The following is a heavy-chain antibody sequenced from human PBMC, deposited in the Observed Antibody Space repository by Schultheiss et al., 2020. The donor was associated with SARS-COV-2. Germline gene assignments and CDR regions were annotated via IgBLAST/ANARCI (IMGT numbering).Heavy chain of an antibody. Sequence: SETLSLTCTVSGGSISSYYWSWIRQPPGKGLEWIGYIYYSESTNYNPSLKSRVTISVDTSKNQFSLKLSSVTAADTAVYYCASSSGWYIPYFDYWGQGTLVTVSS. D-gene: IGHD6-19*01. CDR2: IYYSEST. CDR3: ASSSGWYIPYFDY. CDR1: GGSISSYY. J-gene: IGHJ4*02. V-gene: IGHV4-59*12.